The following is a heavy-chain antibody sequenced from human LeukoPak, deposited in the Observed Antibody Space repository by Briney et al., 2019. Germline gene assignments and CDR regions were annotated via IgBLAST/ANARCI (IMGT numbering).Heavy chain of an antibody. V-gene: IGHV3-21*01. CDR1: GFTFSSYS. D-gene: IGHD3-3*01. CDR2: ISSSSSYI. Sequence: GGSLRLSCAASGFTFSSYSMNWVRQAPGKGLEWVSSISSSSSYIYYADSVKGRFTISRDNAKNSLYLQMNSLRAEDTAVYYCARSRGGGITIFKTPRPASDPWGQGTLVTVSS. CDR3: ARSRGGGITIFKTPRPASDP. J-gene: IGHJ5*02.